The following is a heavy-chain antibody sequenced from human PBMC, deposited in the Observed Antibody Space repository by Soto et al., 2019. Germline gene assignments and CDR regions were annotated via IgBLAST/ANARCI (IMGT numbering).Heavy chain of an antibody. V-gene: IGHV3-30*03. Sequence: QVQLVESGGGVVQPGRSLRLSCAASGFTFTTYAMHWLRQAPGKGLEWVAVILSDGIRKYQVDSVRGRFTISRDNSKNMVYLQMNSLRAEDTAWSYGSRTPLSGTVDAFDIWGQGTMVTVSA. CDR2: ILSDGIRK. CDR3: SRTPLSGTVDAFDI. CDR1: GFTFTTYA. J-gene: IGHJ3*02. D-gene: IGHD3-10*01.